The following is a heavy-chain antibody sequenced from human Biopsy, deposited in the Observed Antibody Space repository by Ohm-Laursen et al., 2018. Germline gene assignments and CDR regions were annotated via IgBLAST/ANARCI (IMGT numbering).Heavy chain of an antibody. CDR3: AADINVWNVNY. D-gene: IGHD1-1*01. CDR1: GYTLTELS. CDR2: FAPENGIT. Sequence: ESSVKVSCKVSGYTLTELSMHWVRQAPGKGLEWMGGFAPENGITVYAQNFQARVSMTEDTSTDTAYMELRSLRSEDTAVYYCAADINVWNVNYWGQGTQVTVSS. V-gene: IGHV1-24*01. J-gene: IGHJ4*02.